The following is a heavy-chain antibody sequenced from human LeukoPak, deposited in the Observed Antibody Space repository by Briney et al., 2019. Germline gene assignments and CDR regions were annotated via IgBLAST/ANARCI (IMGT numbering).Heavy chain of an antibody. D-gene: IGHD3-22*01. Sequence: QAGGSLRLSCAASGFTFSSHAMSWVRQAPGKGLEWVSAISGSGGSTYYADSVKGRFTISRDNSKNTLYLQMNSLRAEDTAVYYCAKGDSSAWGLFDYWGQGTLVTVSS. V-gene: IGHV3-23*01. J-gene: IGHJ4*02. CDR1: GFTFSSHA. CDR3: AKGDSSAWGLFDY. CDR2: ISGSGGST.